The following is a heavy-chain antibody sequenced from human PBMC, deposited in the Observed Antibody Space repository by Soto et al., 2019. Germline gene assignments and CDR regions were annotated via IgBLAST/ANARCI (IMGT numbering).Heavy chain of an antibody. CDR1: GFTLNRDW. J-gene: IGHJ4*02. CDR3: AGISRGH. V-gene: IGHV3-7*01. CDR2: ITDDGTGK. Sequence: EAQLVESGGDLVQPGGSLRLSCAASGFTLNRDWTSWVRQAPGKGLEWVASITDDGTGKFYVDSVKGRFTISRDDAKNSLYLHMISLRAEATGVYYCAGISRGHWGQGTLVTVSS. D-gene: IGHD2-15*01.